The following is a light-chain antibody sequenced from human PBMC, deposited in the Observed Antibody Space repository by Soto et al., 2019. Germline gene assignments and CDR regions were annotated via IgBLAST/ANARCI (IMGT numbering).Light chain of an antibody. CDR2: GXX. V-gene: IGKV3-15*01. CDR3: QQYNKWPWT. CDR1: QSVSNN. Sequence: EIVMTQSPATLSVSPGERGTLSCRASQSVSNNLAWYQQKPGQAPRLLIYGXXXXXXXXXXXXXXXGSGTXXXXXXXXLQSEDFAVYYCQQYNKWPWTFGQGTKVDIK. J-gene: IGKJ1*01.